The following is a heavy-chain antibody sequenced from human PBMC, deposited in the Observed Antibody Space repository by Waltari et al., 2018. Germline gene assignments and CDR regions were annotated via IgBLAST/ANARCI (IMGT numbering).Heavy chain of an antibody. Sequence: QLRLQESGPGLVKPSETLSLTCTVSGGSISSSSYYWGWIRQPPGKGLEWIGSIYYTGSTYYNPYLKRRVTISVDTSKNQFSLKLSSVTAADTAVYYCARDCSGSWYYWFDPWGQGTLVTVSS. D-gene: IGHD6-13*01. CDR3: ARDCSGSWYYWFDP. CDR2: IYYTGST. V-gene: IGHV4-39*07. J-gene: IGHJ5*02. CDR1: GGSISSSSYY.